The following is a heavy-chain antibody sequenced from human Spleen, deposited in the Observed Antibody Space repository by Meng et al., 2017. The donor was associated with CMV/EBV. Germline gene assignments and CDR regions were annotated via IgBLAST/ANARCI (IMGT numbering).Heavy chain of an antibody. V-gene: IGHV3-21*01. D-gene: IGHD3-22*01. CDR3: ARDYSETGGNDY. J-gene: IGHJ4*02. CDR2: ISSGSSYI. Sequence: GGSLRLSCAASGFTFDDYAMHWVRQAPGKGLEWVSGISSGSSYIYYADSVEGRFTISRDNAKNSLYLQMNSLRAEDTAVYYCARDYSETGGNDYWGQGTLVTVSS. CDR1: GFTFDDYA.